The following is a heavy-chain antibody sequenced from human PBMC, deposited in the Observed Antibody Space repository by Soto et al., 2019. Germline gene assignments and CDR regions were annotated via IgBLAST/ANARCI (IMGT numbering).Heavy chain of an antibody. CDR3: AKDLDGSCSRTSCYYGMDV. V-gene: IGHV1-18*01. CDR1: GYTFTSYG. CDR2: ISAYNGNT. J-gene: IGHJ6*02. D-gene: IGHD2-2*01. Sequence: ASVKVSCKASGYTFTSYGISWVRQAPGQELEWMGWISAYNGNTNYAQKLQGRVTMTTDTSTSTAYMELRSPRSDDTAVYYCAKDLDGSCSRTSCYYGMDVWGQGTTVTVSS.